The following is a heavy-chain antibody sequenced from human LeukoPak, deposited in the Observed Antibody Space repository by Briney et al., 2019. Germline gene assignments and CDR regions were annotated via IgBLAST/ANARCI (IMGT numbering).Heavy chain of an antibody. V-gene: IGHV3-7*01. Sequence: PGGSLRLSCVASGFTFSSYWMSWVRQAPGKGLEWVANIKQDGSEKYYVDSVRGRFTISTDNAKNLLYLQMNSLRVEDTAVYYCTRDQDWGRGTLVTVSS. CDR1: GFTFSSYW. CDR2: IKQDGSEK. CDR3: TRDQD. J-gene: IGHJ4*02.